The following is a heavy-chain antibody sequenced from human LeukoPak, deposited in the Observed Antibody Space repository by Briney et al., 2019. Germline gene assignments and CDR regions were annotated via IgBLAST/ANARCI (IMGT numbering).Heavy chain of an antibody. CDR1: GGSISSYY. J-gene: IGHJ4*02. D-gene: IGHD1-1*01. Sequence: SETLSLTCTVSGGSISSYYWSWIRQPPGKGLEWVGYVHYSGSTNYNPSLKSRVTISEDTSKNQFSLNLSSVTAAAAAVYYCARLTNWAQDDYWGRGALLSVSS. CDR2: VHYSGST. CDR3: ARLTNWAQDDY. V-gene: IGHV4-59*12.